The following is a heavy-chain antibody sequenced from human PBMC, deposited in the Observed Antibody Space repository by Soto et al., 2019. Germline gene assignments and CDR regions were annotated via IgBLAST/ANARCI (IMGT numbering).Heavy chain of an antibody. CDR2: IYYSGRT. Sequence: ASETLSLTCTVSGGSMSGHYWSWIRKSPGKGLEWIGNIYYSGRTYYNPSLKSRVTISVDTSKNQFSLKVSSVTGADTAVYYCARVFSDSSSFFDPWGQGTLVTVSS. V-gene: IGHV4-59*11. J-gene: IGHJ5*02. D-gene: IGHD6-13*01. CDR3: ARVFSDSSSFFDP. CDR1: GGSMSGHY.